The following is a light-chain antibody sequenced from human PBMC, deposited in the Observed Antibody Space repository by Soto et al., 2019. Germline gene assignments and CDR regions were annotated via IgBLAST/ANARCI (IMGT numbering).Light chain of an antibody. J-gene: IGKJ4*01. CDR3: QQDDSFPLT. CDR1: QGISDW. Sequence: DIQMTQSPSSVSASVGDRVIITCRASQGISDWLAWYQQKPGTAPQLLIYAASKLLRGVPSRFNGSGSGTDFTLTIHSLQPGDFATYYCQQDDSFPLTFGGGTKVDIK. CDR2: AAS. V-gene: IGKV1D-12*01.